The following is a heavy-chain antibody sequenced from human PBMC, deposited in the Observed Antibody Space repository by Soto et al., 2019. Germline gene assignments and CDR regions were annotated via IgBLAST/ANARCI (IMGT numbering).Heavy chain of an antibody. CDR2: INHSGST. CDR3: ARGPLRLGELSKYYFEY. J-gene: IGHJ4*02. V-gene: IGHV4-34*01. D-gene: IGHD3-16*02. Sequence: SETLSLTCAVYGGSISSYYWSCILQPPGEGLEWIGEINHSGSTNYNPSPKSRVTISVDTSKNQFSLKLSSVTAADTAVYYCARGPLRLGELSKYYFEYWGQGTLVTVSS. CDR1: GGSISSYY.